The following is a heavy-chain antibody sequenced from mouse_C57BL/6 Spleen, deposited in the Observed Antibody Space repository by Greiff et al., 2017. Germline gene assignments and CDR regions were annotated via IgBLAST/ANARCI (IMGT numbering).Heavy chain of an antibody. CDR1: GYSITSDY. CDR2: ISYSGST. D-gene: IGHD2-5*01. V-gene: IGHV3-8*01. J-gene: IGHJ1*03. CDR3: AGGAYYSNPWYFDV. Sequence: EVKLEESGPGLAKPSQTLSLTCSVTGYSITSDYWNWIRKFPGNKLEYMGYISYSGSTYYNPSLKSRISITRDTSKNQYYLQLNSVTTEDTATYYCAGGAYYSNPWYFDVWGTGTTVTVSS.